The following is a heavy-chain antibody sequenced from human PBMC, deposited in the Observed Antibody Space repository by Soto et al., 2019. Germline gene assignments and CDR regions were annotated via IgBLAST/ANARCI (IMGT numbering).Heavy chain of an antibody. CDR2: ISYDGSNE. CDR1: GFTFSSYA. CDR3: AKHSYYDFWPGHYYYLDF. J-gene: IGHJ4*02. Sequence: WGSLRLSCAVAGFTFSSYAMPWFSQVPGKGLEWVAVISYDGSNEYYADSVKGRFSISRDHSKNTLYLQMDSLRAEDTAVYYCAKHSYYDFWPGHYYYLDFWGQGALVTVS. D-gene: IGHD3-3*01. V-gene: IGHV3-30-3*02.